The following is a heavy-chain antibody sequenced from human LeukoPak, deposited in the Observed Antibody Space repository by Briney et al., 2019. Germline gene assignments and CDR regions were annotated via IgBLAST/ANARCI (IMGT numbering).Heavy chain of an antibody. CDR1: GGSLSGYY. Sequence: SETLSLTCAVYGGSLSGYYWSWIREPPGKGVEWVGEINDSGSTNYHPSLKSPVTISVDTSKNQFSLKLSSVTAADTAVYYCARAGVVWFDPWGQGTLVTVSS. J-gene: IGHJ5*02. CDR2: INDSGST. D-gene: IGHD3-3*01. CDR3: ARAGVVWFDP. V-gene: IGHV4-34*01.